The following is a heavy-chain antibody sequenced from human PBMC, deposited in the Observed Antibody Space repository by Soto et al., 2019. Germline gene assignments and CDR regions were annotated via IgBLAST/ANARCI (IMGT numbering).Heavy chain of an antibody. CDR1: GGTFSTYA. CDR2: IIPLFGTA. V-gene: IGHV1-69*13. CDR3: ARPKGSYSSGYYYFDY. D-gene: IGHD6-19*01. Sequence: SVKVSCKTSGGTFSTYAIYWVRQAPGQGLEWMGAIIPLFGTADYAQKFQGRVTITADESTSTAYMELSSLRSEDTAVYYCARPKGSYSSGYYYFDYWGREPWSPSPQ. J-gene: IGHJ4*02.